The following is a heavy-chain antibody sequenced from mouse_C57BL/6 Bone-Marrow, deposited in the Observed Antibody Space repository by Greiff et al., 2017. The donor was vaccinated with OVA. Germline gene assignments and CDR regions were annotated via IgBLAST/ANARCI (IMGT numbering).Heavy chain of an antibody. CDR2: ISSGSSTI. V-gene: IGHV5-17*01. J-gene: IGHJ3*01. CDR3: AKIYGDVAY. Sequence: DVKLVESGGGLVKPGGSLKLSCAASGFTFSDYGMHWVRQAPEKGLEWVAYISSGSSTIYYADTVQGRFTISRDNAKNTLFLQMTSLRSEDTAMYYCAKIYGDVAYWGQGTLVTVSA. D-gene: IGHD2-13*01. CDR1: GFTFSDYG.